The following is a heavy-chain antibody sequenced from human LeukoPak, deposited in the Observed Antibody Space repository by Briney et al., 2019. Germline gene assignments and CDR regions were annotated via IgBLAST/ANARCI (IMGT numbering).Heavy chain of an antibody. CDR3: ARDNVEMATET. J-gene: IGHJ5*02. V-gene: IGHV3-30*14. CDR1: GFTFSSYA. CDR2: ISYDGSNK. D-gene: IGHD5-24*01. Sequence: PGRSLRLSCAASGFTFSSYAMHWVRQAPGKGLEWVAVISYDGSNKYYADSVKGRFTISRDNSKNTLYLQMNSLRAEDTAVYYCARDNVEMATETWGQGTLVTVSS.